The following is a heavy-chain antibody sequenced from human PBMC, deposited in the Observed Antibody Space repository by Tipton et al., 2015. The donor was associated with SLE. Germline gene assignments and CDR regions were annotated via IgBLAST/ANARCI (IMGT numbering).Heavy chain of an antibody. D-gene: IGHD2/OR15-2a*01. J-gene: IGHJ3*02. V-gene: IGHV3-15*07. CDR3: TTEGILYADDAFDI. CDR2: IKSKTDGGTI. CDR1: GFTFSNAW. Sequence: SLRLSCAASGFTFSNAWMNWVRQAPGKGLEWVGRIKSKTDGGTIDYAAPVKGRFTISRDDSKNTLYLQMNSLKTEDTAVYYCTTEGILYADDAFDIWGQGTMVTVSS.